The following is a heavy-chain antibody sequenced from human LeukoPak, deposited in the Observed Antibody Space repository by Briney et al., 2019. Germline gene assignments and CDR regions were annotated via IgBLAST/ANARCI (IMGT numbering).Heavy chain of an antibody. CDR3: AREARVTYDILTGYFVY. CDR2: IYYSGST. CDR1: GGSISSYY. Sequence: SETLSLTCTVSGGSISSYYWSWIRKPPGKGLEWIGHIYYSGSTNYNPSLKSRVTISVDTSKNQFSLKLSSVTAADTAVYYCAREARVTYDILTGYFVYRGQGTLVTVSS. D-gene: IGHD3-9*01. V-gene: IGHV4-59*01. J-gene: IGHJ4*02.